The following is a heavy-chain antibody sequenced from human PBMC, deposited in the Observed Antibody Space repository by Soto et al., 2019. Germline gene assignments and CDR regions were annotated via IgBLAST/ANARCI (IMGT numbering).Heavy chain of an antibody. CDR3: ARRQIPPPTRGAANARGAMDV. CDR2: IWNDGSNS. J-gene: IGHJ6*02. D-gene: IGHD6-13*01. CDR1: GFTFNNYG. Sequence: QVQLVESGGGVVQPGRSLRLSCAASGFTFNNYGMHWVRQAPGKGLEWLAAIWNDGSNSSYANSVKGRFTISRDNSKNTLYLQMSSLRAEDTGVYYCARRQIPPPTRGAANARGAMDVWGQGTTVTVSS. V-gene: IGHV3-33*01.